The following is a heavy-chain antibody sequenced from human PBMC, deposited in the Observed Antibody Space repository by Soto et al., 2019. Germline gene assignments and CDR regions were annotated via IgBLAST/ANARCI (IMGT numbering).Heavy chain of an antibody. CDR2: IYYSGST. CDR1: GGSISSGGYY. D-gene: IGHD7-27*01. V-gene: IGHV4-31*03. J-gene: IGHJ4*02. Sequence: QVQLQESGPGLVKPSQTLSLTCTVSGGSISSGGYYWSWIRQHPGKGLEWIGYIYYSGSTYYNPSLRGRVTLSVATSTTPFSLQLSSVTAADTAVYYCARDQNWGTSFYFDYWGQGTLVTVSS. CDR3: ARDQNWGTSFYFDY.